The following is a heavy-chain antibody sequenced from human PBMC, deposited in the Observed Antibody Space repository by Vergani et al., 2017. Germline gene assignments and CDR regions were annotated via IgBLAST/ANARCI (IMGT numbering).Heavy chain of an antibody. J-gene: IGHJ4*02. CDR3: ARPGIVGARGPAGFDY. Sequence: QVQLVQSGAEVKKPGSSVKVSCKASGGTFSSYAISWVRQAPGQGLEWMGGIIPIFGTANYAQKFQGRVTITADESTSAAYMELGSLSSADTAVYYCARPGIVGARGPAGFDYWGQGTLVTVSS. V-gene: IGHV1-69*01. D-gene: IGHD1-26*01. CDR2: IIPIFGTA. CDR1: GGTFSSYA.